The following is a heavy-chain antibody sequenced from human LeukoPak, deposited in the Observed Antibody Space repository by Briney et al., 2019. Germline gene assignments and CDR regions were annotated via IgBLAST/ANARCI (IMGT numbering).Heavy chain of an antibody. CDR2: ISAYNGNT. V-gene: IGHV1-18*01. J-gene: IGHJ4*02. Sequence: ASVKVSCKASGYTFTSYGISWVRQAPGQGLEWMGWISAYNGNTNYAQKLQGRVTMTADTSTSTAYMELRSLRSDDTAVYYCAREAPAAGTFDYWGQGTLVTVSS. CDR1: GYTFTSYG. D-gene: IGHD6-13*01. CDR3: AREAPAAGTFDY.